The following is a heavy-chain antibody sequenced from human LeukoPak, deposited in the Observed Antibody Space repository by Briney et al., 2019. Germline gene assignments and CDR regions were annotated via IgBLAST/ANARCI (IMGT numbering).Heavy chain of an antibody. J-gene: IGHJ4*02. V-gene: IGHV3-48*01. CDR1: GFTFSSYN. CDR2: ISSSSSTI. CDR3: ARQASGSYQVFDY. D-gene: IGHD1-26*01. Sequence: GGSLRLSCAASGFTFSSYNMNWVRQAPGKGLEWVSYISSSSSTIYYADSVKGRFTISRDNAKSSLYLQMNSLRAEDTAVYYCARQASGSYQVFDYWGQGTLVTVSS.